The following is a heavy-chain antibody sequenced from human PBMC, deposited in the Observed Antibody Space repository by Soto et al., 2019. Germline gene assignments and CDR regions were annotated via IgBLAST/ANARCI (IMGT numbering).Heavy chain of an antibody. Sequence: EVQLLESGGGLVQPGGSLRLSCAASGFTFSNYAMNWVRQAPGKGLEWVSVISGSGGSTYYADSLKGRFTISRDNSKNTLYLQMNSLRAEDTAVYYCAKRATGTYFDYWGQGTLVTVSS. CDR2: ISGSGGST. CDR3: AKRATGTYFDY. J-gene: IGHJ4*02. CDR1: GFTFSNYA. D-gene: IGHD1-1*01. V-gene: IGHV3-23*01.